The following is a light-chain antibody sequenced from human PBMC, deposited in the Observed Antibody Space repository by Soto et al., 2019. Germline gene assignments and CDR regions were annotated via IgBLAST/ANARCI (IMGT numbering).Light chain of an antibody. V-gene: IGKV1-5*01. CDR3: QQYNTYST. CDR1: QSISRW. J-gene: IGKJ5*01. CDR2: DAS. Sequence: DIQMTQSPSTLSASVGDRVTMTCRASQSISRWLAWYQKKPGKAPKALIYDASTLRSGVQSRFSGGGSGTEFTLTISSLQPDDFATYYCQQYNTYSTFGQGTRLEIK.